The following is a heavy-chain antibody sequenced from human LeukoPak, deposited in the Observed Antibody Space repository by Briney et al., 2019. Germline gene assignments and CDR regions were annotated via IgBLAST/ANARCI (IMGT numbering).Heavy chain of an antibody. V-gene: IGHV3-15*01. D-gene: IGHD3-3*01. CDR2: IKSKTDGGTT. CDR1: GFTFSSYW. Sequence: GGSLRLSCAASGFTFSSYWMSWVRQAPGKGLEWVGRIKSKTDGGTTDYAAPVKGRFTISRDDSKNTLYLQMNSLKTEDTAVYYCTTKPHHPRDYDFWSGYVYWGQGTLVTVSS. CDR3: TTKPHHPRDYDFWSGYVY. J-gene: IGHJ4*02.